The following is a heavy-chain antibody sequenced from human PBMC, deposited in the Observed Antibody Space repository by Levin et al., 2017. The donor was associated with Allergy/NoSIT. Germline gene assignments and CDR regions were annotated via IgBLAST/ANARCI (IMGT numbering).Heavy chain of an antibody. J-gene: IGHJ4*02. Sequence: GGSLRLSCAASGFTFRSYGMHWVRQAPGKGLQWVAVIWYDGSNEYYADSVKGRFTISRDNSKNTLYLQMNSLRAEDTAVYYCARGLVEATGYLDNWGQGTLVTVSS. V-gene: IGHV3-33*01. D-gene: IGHD1-26*01. CDR1: GFTFRSYG. CDR3: ARGLVEATGYLDN. CDR2: IWYDGSNE.